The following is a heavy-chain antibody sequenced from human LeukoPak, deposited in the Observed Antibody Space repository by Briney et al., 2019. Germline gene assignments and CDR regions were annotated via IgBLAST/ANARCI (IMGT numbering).Heavy chain of an antibody. V-gene: IGHV3-20*04. D-gene: IGHD2-15*01. CDR3: ARDLSCSGGSCYDY. CDR1: GFTFDDYG. Sequence: GGSLRLSCAASGFTFDDYGMSWVRQAPGKGLEWVSGINWNGGSTGYADSVKGRFTISRDNTKNSLYLQMNSLRAEDTAVYYCARDLSCSGGSCYDYWGQGTLVTVSS. J-gene: IGHJ4*02. CDR2: INWNGGST.